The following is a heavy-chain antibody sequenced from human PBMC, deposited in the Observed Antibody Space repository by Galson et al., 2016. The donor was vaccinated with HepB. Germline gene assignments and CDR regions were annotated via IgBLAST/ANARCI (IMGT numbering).Heavy chain of an antibody. Sequence: CAISGDSVSSNSGVWNWIRQSPSRGLEWLGRTYYRSKWSYGYAASVKSRVSINPDTSKNRFSLQLNSVTPEDTAVYCCARDARGSSDFDYWGQGTLVTVSS. CDR2: TYYRSKWSY. D-gene: IGHD6-6*01. CDR1: GDSVSSNSGV. J-gene: IGHJ4*02. CDR3: ARDARGSSDFDY. V-gene: IGHV6-1*01.